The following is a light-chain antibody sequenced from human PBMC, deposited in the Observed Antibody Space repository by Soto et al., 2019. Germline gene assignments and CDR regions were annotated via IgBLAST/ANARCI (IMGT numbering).Light chain of an antibody. CDR1: QTINNW. CDR3: QQHNGN. V-gene: IGKV1-5*01. J-gene: IGKJ4*01. CDR2: GAS. Sequence: DIQMTQSPSTLSASVGDRVTLTCRASQTINNWLAWYQQKPGKAPKLLIYGASTLGSGVPSRFSGSGSGTEFTLTISSLQPDDFATYYCQQHNGNFGGGTKVEIK.